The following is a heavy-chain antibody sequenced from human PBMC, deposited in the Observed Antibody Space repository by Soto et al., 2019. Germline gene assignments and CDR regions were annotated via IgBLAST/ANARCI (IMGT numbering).Heavy chain of an antibody. D-gene: IGHD4-17*01. V-gene: IGHV4-34*01. CDR1: GGSFSGYY. J-gene: IGHJ5*02. CDR3: ARDPNHDYGDYGWFDP. CDR2: INHSGST. Sequence: QVQLQQWGAGLLKPSETLSLTCAVYGGSFSGYYWSWIRQPPGKGLEWIGEINHSGSTNYNPSLKRRVTISVDTSKNQFSLKLSSVTAADTAVYYCARDPNHDYGDYGWFDPWGQGTLVTVSS.